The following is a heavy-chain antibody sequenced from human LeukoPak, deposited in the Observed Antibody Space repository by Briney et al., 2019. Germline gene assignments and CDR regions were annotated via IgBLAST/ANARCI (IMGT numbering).Heavy chain of an antibody. CDR3: TRAYSYYPY. D-gene: IGHD3-10*01. Sequence: GGSLRLSCAASGFTFSDFWMTWVRQAPGKGLERVANIKQDGSEKYYVDSVMGRFTISRDNAKNSLFLQMSSLRVEDTAVYYCTRAYSYYPYWGQGTLVSVSS. CDR1: GFTFSDFW. J-gene: IGHJ4*02. CDR2: IKQDGSEK. V-gene: IGHV3-7*01.